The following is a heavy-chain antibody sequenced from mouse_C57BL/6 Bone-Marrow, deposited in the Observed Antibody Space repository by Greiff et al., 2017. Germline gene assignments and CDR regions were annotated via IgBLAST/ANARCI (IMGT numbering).Heavy chain of an antibody. CDR2: IYPTSGRT. Sequence: LQQPGAELVKPGASVKMSCKASGYTFTSYWITWVKQRPGQGLEWIGDIYPTSGRTNYTEKFKSKAILTVDTSSNTAYMQLSSLTSEDSAVCYCARSGPLGRSFDYWGQGTTLTVSS. CDR1: GYTFTSYW. J-gene: IGHJ2*01. CDR3: ARSGPLGRSFDY. V-gene: IGHV1-55*01. D-gene: IGHD4-1*01.